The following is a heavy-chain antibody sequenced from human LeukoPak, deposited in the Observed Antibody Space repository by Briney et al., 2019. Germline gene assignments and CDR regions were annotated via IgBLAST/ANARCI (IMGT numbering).Heavy chain of an antibody. V-gene: IGHV3-30-3*01. CDR1: GFTFRSYA. CDR2: ISYDGSNE. CDR3: ASGGDTDSRYFKY. J-gene: IGHJ1*01. Sequence: GGSLRLSCAASGFTFRSYAMHWVRQAPGKGLEWVTVISYDGSNEYYADSVKGRITISRDNSKDTLYLQMNSLRAEDTAVYYCASGGDTDSRYFKYWGQGTLVTVSS. D-gene: IGHD3-22*01.